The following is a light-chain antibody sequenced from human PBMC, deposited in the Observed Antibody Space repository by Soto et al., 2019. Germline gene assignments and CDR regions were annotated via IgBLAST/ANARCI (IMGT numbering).Light chain of an antibody. CDR2: KAS. CDR3: QQYNNYWT. CDR1: QSISYW. V-gene: IGKV1-5*03. Sequence: DIQMTQSPSTLSASVGDRVTITCRASQSISYWLAWYQQKPGKAAILLIYKASSLESGVPSRFSGSGSGTEFTLTSSRLQPDYFATYYCQQYNNYWTFGQGTKVEIK. J-gene: IGKJ1*01.